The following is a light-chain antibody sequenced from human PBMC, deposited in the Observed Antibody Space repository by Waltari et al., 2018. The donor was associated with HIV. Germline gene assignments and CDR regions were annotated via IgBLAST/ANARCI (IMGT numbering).Light chain of an antibody. CDR3: AAWTDSLRGVV. Sequence: QSVLTQPPSASGTPGQRVTISCSGSSSNIGSFYVYWYQQLPGSAPKLLIYRNNQRPPGVPDRFSGSKSGTSASLAISGLRSEDEADYYCAAWTDSLRGVVFGGGTKLSVL. CDR2: RNN. CDR1: SSNIGSFY. V-gene: IGLV1-47*01. J-gene: IGLJ2*01.